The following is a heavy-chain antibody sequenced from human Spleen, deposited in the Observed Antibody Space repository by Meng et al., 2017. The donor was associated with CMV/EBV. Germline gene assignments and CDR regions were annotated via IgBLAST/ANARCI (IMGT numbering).Heavy chain of an antibody. CDR2: ISSSGSIT. D-gene: IGHD3-3*02. CDR3: AREMAFLEFNGFDP. CDR1: GFTFSDYY. V-gene: IGHV3-11*04. Sequence: GGSLRLSCAASGFTFSDYYMTWIRQAPGKGLEWVSYISSSGSITKYLDSLKARLTISRDNAKNSLFLQMNSPAVEDTAGYYCAREMAFLEFNGFDPWGQGTLVTVSS. J-gene: IGHJ5*02.